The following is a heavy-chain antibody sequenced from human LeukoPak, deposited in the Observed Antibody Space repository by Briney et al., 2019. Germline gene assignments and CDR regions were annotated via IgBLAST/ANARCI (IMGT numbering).Heavy chain of an antibody. Sequence: SVKVSCKASGYTFTSYGISWVRQAPGQGLEWMGGIIPIFGTANYAQKFQGRVTITTDESTSTAYMELSSLRSEDTAVYYCASLVGDYGYWFDPWGQGTLVTVSS. D-gene: IGHD4-17*01. V-gene: IGHV1-69*05. CDR1: GYTFTSYG. CDR2: IIPIFGTA. J-gene: IGHJ5*02. CDR3: ASLVGDYGYWFDP.